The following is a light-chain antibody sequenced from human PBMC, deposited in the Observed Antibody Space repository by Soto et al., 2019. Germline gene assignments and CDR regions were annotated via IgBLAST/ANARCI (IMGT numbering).Light chain of an antibody. CDR1: SSGVGGYNY. V-gene: IGLV2-14*01. J-gene: IGLJ1*01. Sequence: QSVLTQPASVSGSPGQSITICFTGTSSGVGGYNYVSWYQQRPGKAPKLMIYDVSNRPSGVSNRFSGSKSGKTASLTISGLKAEEEADYYGSSYTSSSTLDDFGTGTKLTVL. CDR2: DVS. CDR3: SSYTSSSTLDD.